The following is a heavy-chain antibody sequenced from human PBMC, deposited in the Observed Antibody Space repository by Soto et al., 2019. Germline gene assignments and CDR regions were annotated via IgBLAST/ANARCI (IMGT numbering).Heavy chain of an antibody. J-gene: IGHJ6*01. Sequence: VGSLRLSCSPSVFSVRNNFMTCVRHSPGRGLEWVSIIYDNGATSYADSVRGRFTVSRDEVKNTLYLQMNSLRVEDTAVYYCARDRRIDNGYYHYYYGIEVWGHGTTVTVSS. CDR1: VFSVRNNF. V-gene: IGHV3-53*01. D-gene: IGHD1-1*01. CDR2: IYDNGAT. CDR3: ARDRRIDNGYYHYYYGIEV.